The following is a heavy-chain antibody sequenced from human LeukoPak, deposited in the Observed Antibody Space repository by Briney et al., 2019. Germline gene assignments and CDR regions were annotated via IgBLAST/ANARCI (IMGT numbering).Heavy chain of an antibody. CDR1: GLTFSSYA. CDR3: AKEPGWFYP. J-gene: IGHJ5*02. V-gene: IGHV3-23*01. CDR2: ISGSGGST. Sequence: AGGSLRLSCAASGLTFSSYAMSWVRQAPGEGLEWVSAISGSGGSTYYADSVKGRFTISRDNSKNTMYLQMNTLRAEDTAVYYCAKEPGWFYPWGQGTLVTVSS.